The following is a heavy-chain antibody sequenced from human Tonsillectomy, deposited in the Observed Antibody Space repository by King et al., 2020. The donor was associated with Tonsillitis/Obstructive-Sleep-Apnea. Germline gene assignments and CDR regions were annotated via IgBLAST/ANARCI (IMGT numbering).Heavy chain of an antibody. D-gene: IGHD2-15*01. V-gene: IGHV3-11*05. Sequence: VQLVESGGGLVKPGGSLRLSCAASGFTFSDYYMSWIRQAPGKGLEWVSYISSSSSYTNYADSVKCRFTISRDNAKNSLYLQMNSLIAEDTAVYYCARVGYCSGGSCLPDAFDIWDQGTMVTVSS. CDR2: ISSSSSYT. J-gene: IGHJ3*02. CDR1: GFTFSDYY. CDR3: ARVGYCSGGSCLPDAFDI.